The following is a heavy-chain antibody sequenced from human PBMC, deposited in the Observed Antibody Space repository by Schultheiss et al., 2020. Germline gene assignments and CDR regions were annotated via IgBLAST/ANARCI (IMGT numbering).Heavy chain of an antibody. J-gene: IGHJ4*02. CDR1: GFTFSSYA. V-gene: IGHV3-23*01. CDR2: ISGSGGST. Sequence: GGSLRLSCAASGFTFSSYAMSWVRQAPGKGLEWVSAISGSGGSTYYADSVKGRFTISRDNSKNTLYLQMNSLRAEDTAVYYCAKDRLVGPIAVAVLVTPEIDYWGQGTLVTVSS. D-gene: IGHD6-19*01. CDR3: AKDRLVGPIAVAVLVTPEIDY.